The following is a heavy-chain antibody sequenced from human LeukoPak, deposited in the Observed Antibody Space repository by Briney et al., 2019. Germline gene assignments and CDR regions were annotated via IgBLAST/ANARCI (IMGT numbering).Heavy chain of an antibody. J-gene: IGHJ3*02. CDR1: GGSFSGYY. D-gene: IGHD3-22*01. V-gene: IGHV4-34*01. CDR3: ARDASTYYYDSRGYRGDAFDI. Sequence: SETLSLTCAVYGGSFSGYYWSWIRQPPGKGLEWIGEINHSGSTNYNPSLKSRVTISVDTSKNQFSLKLSSVTAADTAVYYCARDASTYYYDSRGYRGDAFDIWGQGTMVTVSS. CDR2: INHSGST.